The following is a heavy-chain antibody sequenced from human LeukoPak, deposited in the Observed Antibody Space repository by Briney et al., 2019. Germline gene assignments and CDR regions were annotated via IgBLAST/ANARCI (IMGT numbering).Heavy chain of an antibody. CDR1: GFTFSSYG. CDR3: ARVSTNYFDY. CDR2: ISSTSSYI. Sequence: PGGSLRLSCAASGFTFSSYGMNWVRQAPGKGLEWVSSISSTSSYIYNAESVKGRFTISGDNAKESLFLHINSLRAEDTAIYYCARVSTNYFDYWGQGTLVTVSS. J-gene: IGHJ4*02. V-gene: IGHV3-21*01.